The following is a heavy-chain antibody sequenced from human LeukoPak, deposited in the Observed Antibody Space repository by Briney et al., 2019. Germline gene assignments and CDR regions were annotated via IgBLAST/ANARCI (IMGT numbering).Heavy chain of an antibody. CDR2: ISGSGSIT. Sequence: GGSLRLSCAASGFTFSSYAMSWVRQAPGKGLEWVSAISGSGSITYYADSMKGRFTISRDNSKNTLYLQVNSLRAEDTAVYYCAKDLWSVVTLTLDYWGQGTLVTVSS. J-gene: IGHJ4*02. V-gene: IGHV3-23*01. D-gene: IGHD2-21*02. CDR3: AKDLWSVVTLTLDY. CDR1: GFTFSSYA.